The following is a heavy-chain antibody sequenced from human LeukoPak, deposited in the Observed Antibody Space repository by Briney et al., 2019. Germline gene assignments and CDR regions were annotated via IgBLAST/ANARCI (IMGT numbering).Heavy chain of an antibody. CDR1: GGSISSYY. J-gene: IGHJ4*02. D-gene: IGHD3-10*01. Sequence: SETLSLTCTVSGGSISSYYRSWIRQPPGKGLEWFGYIYYSGSTNYNPSLKSQVTISVDTSKNQFSLKLSSVTAADTAVYYCARHFEGSHTFDYWGQGTLVTVSS. CDR3: ARHFEGSHTFDY. V-gene: IGHV4-59*08. CDR2: IYYSGST.